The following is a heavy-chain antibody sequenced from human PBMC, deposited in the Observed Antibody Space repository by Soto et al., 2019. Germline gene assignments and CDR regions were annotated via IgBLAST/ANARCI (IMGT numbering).Heavy chain of an antibody. J-gene: IGHJ6*02. V-gene: IGHV1-69*13. CDR1: GGTFSSYA. Sequence: SVKVSCKASGGTFSSYAISWVRQAPGQGLEWMGGIIPIFGTANYAQKFQGRVTITADESTSTAYMELSSLRSEDTAVYYCARDLGAVAGNHYYYGMDVWGQGTKVTVSS. CDR2: IIPIFGTA. CDR3: ARDLGAVAGNHYYYGMDV. D-gene: IGHD6-19*01.